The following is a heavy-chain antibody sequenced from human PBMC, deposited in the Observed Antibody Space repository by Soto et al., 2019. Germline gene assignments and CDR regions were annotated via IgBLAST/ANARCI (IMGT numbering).Heavy chain of an antibody. J-gene: IGHJ6*02. V-gene: IGHV1-2*02. CDR1: GYTFSDYY. Sequence: ASVKVSCKASGYTFSDYYIHWVRQAPGQGLEWMGWINPSSGGTKYAQKFQGGVTMTRDTSITTAYMELSSLRSEDTAVYYCARDKASEDIVVVPAADRYYYGMDVWGQGTTVTVSS. CDR2: INPSSGGT. CDR3: ARDKASEDIVVVPAADRYYYGMDV. D-gene: IGHD2-2*01.